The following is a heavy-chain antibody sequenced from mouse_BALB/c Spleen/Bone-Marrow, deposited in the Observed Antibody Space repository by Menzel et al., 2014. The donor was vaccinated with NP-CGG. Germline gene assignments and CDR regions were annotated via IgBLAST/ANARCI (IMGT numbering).Heavy chain of an antibody. V-gene: IGHV1S56*01. D-gene: IGHD2-4*01. CDR3: ARDDYAY. CDR2: IYPGDFNT. J-gene: IGHJ3*01. Sequence: QVTLKVCGPELVKPGASVRISCKASGYTFTSYYIHWVKQRPGQGLEWIGWIYPGDFNTKYNEKFKGKATLTADKSSSTAYMQLSSLTSEDSAVYFCARDDYAYWGQGTLVTVSA. CDR1: GYTFTSYY.